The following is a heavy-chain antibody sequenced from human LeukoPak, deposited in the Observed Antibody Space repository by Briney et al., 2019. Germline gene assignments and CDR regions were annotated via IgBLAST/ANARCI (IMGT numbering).Heavy chain of an antibody. D-gene: IGHD3-22*01. CDR1: GGSISSYY. J-gene: IGHJ4*02. CDR3: ARGSGYYYVDFDY. Sequence: SETLSLTCTVSGGSISSYYWSWIRQPPGKGLEWIGYIYYSGSTNYNPSLKSRVTISVDTSKNQFSLKLSSVTSADTAVYYCARGSGYYYVDFDYWGQGTLVTASS. CDR2: IYYSGST. V-gene: IGHV4-59*08.